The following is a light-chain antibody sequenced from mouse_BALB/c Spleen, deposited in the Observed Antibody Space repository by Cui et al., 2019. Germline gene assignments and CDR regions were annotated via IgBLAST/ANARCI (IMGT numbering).Light chain of an antibody. V-gene: IGKV4-74*01. CDR1: PSVSSSY. CDR2: STS. CDR3: HQYHRSPRT. Sequence: QIVLTQSPAIMSAYLGERVRMTCTPSPSVSSSYLHWYQQKPGSSPKLWIYSTSNLASGVPARFSGSGSGTSYSLTISSMEAEDAATYYCHQYHRSPRTFGGGTKLEIK. J-gene: IGKJ1*01.